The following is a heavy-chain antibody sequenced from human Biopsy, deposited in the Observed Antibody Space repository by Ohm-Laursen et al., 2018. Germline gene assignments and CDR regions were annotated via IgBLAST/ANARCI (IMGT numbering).Heavy chain of an antibody. CDR1: GYSFTGYY. CDR3: ARDKYRSWNYFDN. CDR2: INPDSGVT. J-gene: IGHJ4*02. V-gene: IGHV1-2*02. D-gene: IGHD6-19*01. Sequence: ASVKVSCKASGYSFTGYYLHWVRQAPGQGLEWMGWINPDSGVTNYAQKFQGRVTMTRDTSISTAYMELSRLGSDDTAVYYCARDKYRSWNYFDNWGQGSLVTVSS.